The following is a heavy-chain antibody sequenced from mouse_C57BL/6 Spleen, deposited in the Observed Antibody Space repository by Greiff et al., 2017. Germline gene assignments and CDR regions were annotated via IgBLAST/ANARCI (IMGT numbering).Heavy chain of an antibody. J-gene: IGHJ4*01. V-gene: IGHV1-55*01. Sequence: QVQLQQSGAELVKPGASVKMSCKASGYTFTSYWITWVKQRPGQGLEWIGGIYPGSGSTNYNEKFKSKATLTVDTSSSTAYMQLSSLTSEDSAVYYCAREGFHYYAMDYWGQGTSVTVSS. CDR2: IYPGSGST. CDR3: AREGFHYYAMDY. CDR1: GYTFTSYW.